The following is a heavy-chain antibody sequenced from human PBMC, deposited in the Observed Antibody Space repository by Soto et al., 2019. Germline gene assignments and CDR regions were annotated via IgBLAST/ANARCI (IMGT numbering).Heavy chain of an antibody. V-gene: IGHV1-69*02. CDR3: ARGGAVAGDPNLQRYYYGMDV. D-gene: IGHD6-19*01. CDR1: GRTFSSYS. J-gene: IGHJ6*02. Sequence: QVQLVQSGAEVKKPGSSVKVSCEASGRTFSSYSIIWVRQAPGQGLEWMGRITPVLGIANYAQKFQGRVTITADKSTSTAYMDLSSLTFEDTAVYYCARGGAVAGDPNLQRYYYGMDVWGQRTTVTVSS. CDR2: ITPVLGIA.